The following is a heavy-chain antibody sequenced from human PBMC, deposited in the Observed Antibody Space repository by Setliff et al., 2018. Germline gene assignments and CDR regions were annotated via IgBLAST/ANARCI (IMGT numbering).Heavy chain of an antibody. V-gene: IGHV4-59*01. Sequence: PSETLSLTCTVSGGSISSYSWSWIRQAPGKGLEWIGYLYYSGNTNYNPSLKSRVTISGDTSQNYFSLKLTSVTEADTAVYYCARDRISRYYDSGAHAFDIWGQGTMVTVSS. CDR2: LYYSGNT. CDR3: ARDRISRYYDSGAHAFDI. J-gene: IGHJ3*02. D-gene: IGHD3-22*01. CDR1: GGSISSYS.